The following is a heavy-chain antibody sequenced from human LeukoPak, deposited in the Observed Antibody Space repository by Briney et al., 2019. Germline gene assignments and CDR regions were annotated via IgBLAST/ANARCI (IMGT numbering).Heavy chain of an antibody. D-gene: IGHD3-3*01. J-gene: IGHJ3*02. CDR3: ARAFWSGYYKDAFDI. Sequence: ASVKVSCKASGYTFTCYYMHRVRQAPGQGLEWMGWINPNSGGTNYAQKFQGWVTMTRDTSISTAYMELSRLRSDDTAVYYCARAFWSGYYKDAFDIWGQGTMVTVSS. V-gene: IGHV1-2*04. CDR1: GYTFTCYY. CDR2: INPNSGGT.